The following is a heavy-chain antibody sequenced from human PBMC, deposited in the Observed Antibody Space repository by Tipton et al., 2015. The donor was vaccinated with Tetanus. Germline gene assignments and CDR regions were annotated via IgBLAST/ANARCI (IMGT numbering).Heavy chain of an antibody. CDR2: IYPGDSDT. CDR3: AASELVTRGGFRAFDI. D-gene: IGHD2-21*02. V-gene: IGHV5-51*01. CDR1: GYSFTSYW. J-gene: IGHJ3*02. Sequence: MQLVQSGAEVKKPGESLKISCKGSGYSFTSYWIGWVRQMPGKGLEWMGSIYPGDSDTKYSPSFQGQVTIAADKSINTAYLQWSSLKASDTVMYYCAASELVTRGGFRAFDIWGQGTMVTVSS.